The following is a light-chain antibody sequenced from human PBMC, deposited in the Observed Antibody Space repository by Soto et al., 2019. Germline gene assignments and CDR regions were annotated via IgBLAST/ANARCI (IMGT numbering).Light chain of an antibody. Sequence: IPMTPSPSSLSASVGDRVTLTFRASQGISTHLNWYQQKPGKAPKLLIFLASSLQSGVPSRFSGSGSGTDFTLTISSLQPDDFATYYCQQSDSTFITFGQGTRLEIK. J-gene: IGKJ5*01. CDR2: LAS. V-gene: IGKV1-39*01. CDR1: QGISTH. CDR3: QQSDSTFIT.